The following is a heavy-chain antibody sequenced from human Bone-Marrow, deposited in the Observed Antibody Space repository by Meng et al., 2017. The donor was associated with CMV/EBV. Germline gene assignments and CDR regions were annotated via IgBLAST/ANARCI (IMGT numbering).Heavy chain of an antibody. CDR2: IGTTDDT. D-gene: IGHD6-13*01. CDR1: GFTFNTYD. V-gene: IGHV3-13*01. CDR3: ARGGSNSLIDY. Sequence: GESLKISCAASGFTFNTYDMHWVRQTTGEGLEWVSAIGTTDDTNYPASVKGRFTISRDNAKNSLYLQMNSLRAGDTAVYYCARGGSNSLIDYWGQGTLVTVSS. J-gene: IGHJ4*02.